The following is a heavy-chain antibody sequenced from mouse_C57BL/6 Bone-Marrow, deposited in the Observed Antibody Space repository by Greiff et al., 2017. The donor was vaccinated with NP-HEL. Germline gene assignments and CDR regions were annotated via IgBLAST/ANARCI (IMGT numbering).Heavy chain of an antibody. J-gene: IGHJ4*01. V-gene: IGHV1-81*01. D-gene: IGHD2-3*01. CDR3: ASSPCLLYYYAMDY. CDR2: IYPRSGNT. Sequence: LQESGAELARPGASVKLSCKASGYTFTSYGISWVKQRTGQGLEWIGEIYPRSGNTYYNEKFKGKATLTADKSSSTAYMELRSLTSEDSAVYFCASSPCLLYYYAMDYWGQGTSVTVSS. CDR1: GYTFTSYG.